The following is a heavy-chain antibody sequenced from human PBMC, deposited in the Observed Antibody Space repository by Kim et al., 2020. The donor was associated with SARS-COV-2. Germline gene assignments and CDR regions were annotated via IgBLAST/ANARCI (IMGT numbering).Heavy chain of an antibody. CDR3: AGGVQPERKSGGDY. V-gene: IGHV3-30*01. J-gene: IGHJ4*02. D-gene: IGHD3-10*01. Sequence: ADSAKGRFTISRDNSKNKLYLQMNSLRAEDTAVYYCAGGVQPERKSGGDYWGQGTLVTVSS.